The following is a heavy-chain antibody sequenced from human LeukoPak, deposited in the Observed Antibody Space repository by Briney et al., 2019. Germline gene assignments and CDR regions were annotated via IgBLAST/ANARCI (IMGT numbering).Heavy chain of an antibody. CDR2: ISDSGAST. J-gene: IGHJ4*02. V-gene: IGHV3-23*01. D-gene: IGHD3-22*01. CDR1: GFTFTTYA. Sequence: GGSLRLSCAASGFTFTTYAMSWVRQAPGKGLEWVSTISDSGASTYYADSVKGRFTISRDNSKNTLYLQMNSLRAEDTAVYYCARTYYYDSSGYAPLDYWGQGTLVTVSS. CDR3: ARTYYYDSSGYAPLDY.